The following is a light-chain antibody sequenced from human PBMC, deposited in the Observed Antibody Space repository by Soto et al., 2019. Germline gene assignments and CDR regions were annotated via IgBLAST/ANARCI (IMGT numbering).Light chain of an antibody. Sequence: EIVLTQSPGTLSLSPGERATLSCRASQSVTTNYLAWYQQKPGQAPRLLIYGASSRATGIPDRFSGSGSGTDFTLTISRLEPEDFAVYYCQQYGRSPEPFGQGTNVEIK. CDR2: GAS. J-gene: IGKJ1*01. V-gene: IGKV3-20*01. CDR1: QSVTTNY. CDR3: QQYGRSPEP.